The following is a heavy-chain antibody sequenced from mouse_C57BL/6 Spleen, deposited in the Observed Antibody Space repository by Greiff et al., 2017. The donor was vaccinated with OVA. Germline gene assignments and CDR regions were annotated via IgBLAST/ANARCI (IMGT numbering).Heavy chain of an antibody. CDR3: ARAYYNNYEGV. V-gene: IGHV1-61*01. D-gene: IGHD2-5*01. CDR1: GYTFTSYW. CDR2: IYPSDSET. J-gene: IGHJ1*03. Sequence: QVQLQQPGAELVRPGSSVKLSCKASGYTFTSYWMDWVKQRPGQGLEWIGNIYPSDSETHYNQKFKDKATLTVDKSSSTAYMQLSSLTSEDSAVYDRARAYYNNYEGVWGTGTTVTVSS.